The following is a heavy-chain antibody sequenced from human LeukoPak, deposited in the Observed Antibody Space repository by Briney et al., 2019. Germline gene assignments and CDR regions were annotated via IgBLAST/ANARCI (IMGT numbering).Heavy chain of an antibody. V-gene: IGHV3-74*01. D-gene: IGHD5-24*01. Sequence: GGSLRLSCAASGFTFSSYWMHWVRQAPGKGLVWVSRINSDGSSTSYADSVKGRFTISRDNAKNTLYLQMNSLRAEDTAVYYCARGGDGYNFTRYYWGQGTLVTVSS. CDR3: ARGGDGYNFTRYY. CDR2: INSDGSST. CDR1: GFTFSSYW. J-gene: IGHJ4*02.